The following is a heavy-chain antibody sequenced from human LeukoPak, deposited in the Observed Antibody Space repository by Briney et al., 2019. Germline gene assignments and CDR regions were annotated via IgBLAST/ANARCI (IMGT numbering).Heavy chain of an antibody. D-gene: IGHD3-22*01. CDR3: ARVETYYDSSGYYYAGGSWFDP. CDR2: IYHSGST. CDR1: GGSISSSSYS. J-gene: IGHJ5*02. V-gene: IGHV4-30-2*01. Sequence: SETLSLTCTVSGGSISSSSYSWSWIRQPPGKGLEWIGYIYHSGSTYYNPSLKSRVTISVDRSKNQFSLKLSSVTAADTAVYYCARVETYYDSSGYYYAGGSWFDPWGQGTLVTVSS.